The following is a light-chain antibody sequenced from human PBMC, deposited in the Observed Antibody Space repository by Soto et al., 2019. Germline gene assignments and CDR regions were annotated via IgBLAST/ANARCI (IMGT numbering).Light chain of an antibody. Sequence: QAVVTQPASLSASPGASASLTCTLRTGFNVGSYRIYWYQQKPGSPPQYLLRYKSDSDKQQGSGVPSRFSGSKDSSANAGILLISGLQSEDEADYYCVIWHNNAGVFGGGTKVTVL. V-gene: IGLV5-45*01. CDR2: YKSDSDK. CDR1: TGFNVGSYR. CDR3: VIWHNNAGV. J-gene: IGLJ3*02.